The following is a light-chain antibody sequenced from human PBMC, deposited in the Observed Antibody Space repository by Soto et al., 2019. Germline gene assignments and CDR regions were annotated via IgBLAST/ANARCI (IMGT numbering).Light chain of an antibody. Sequence: EIVLTQSPGTLSLSPGERATLSYRASQSVSSSYLAWYQQKPGQAPRLLIFGASSRATGIPARFSGSGSGTDFTLTINSLEPEDFAVYYCQQRSNWPITFGQGTRLEIK. CDR2: GAS. CDR1: QSVSSSY. V-gene: IGKV3D-20*02. J-gene: IGKJ5*01. CDR3: QQRSNWPIT.